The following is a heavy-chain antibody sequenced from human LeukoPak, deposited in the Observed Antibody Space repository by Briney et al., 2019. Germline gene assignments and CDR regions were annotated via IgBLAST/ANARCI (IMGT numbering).Heavy chain of an antibody. CDR1: GFTFSSYS. V-gene: IGHV3-21*01. Sequence: PGGSLRLSCAASGFTFSSYSMNWVRQAPGKGLEWVSSISSSSSYIYYADSVKGRFTISRDNAKNSLYLQMNSLRAEDTAVYYCARDGIAVASYFDSWGQGTLVTVSS. D-gene: IGHD6-19*01. CDR3: ARDGIAVASYFDS. CDR2: ISSSSSYI. J-gene: IGHJ4*02.